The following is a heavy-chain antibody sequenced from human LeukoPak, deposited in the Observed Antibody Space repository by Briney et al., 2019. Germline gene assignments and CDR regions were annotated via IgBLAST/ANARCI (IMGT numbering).Heavy chain of an antibody. D-gene: IGHD3-10*01. CDR2: IYYSGSP. J-gene: IGHJ5*02. V-gene: IGHV4-59*02. CDR3: AREGYGSRSRDNWLDP. CDR1: GGXVSNSY. Sequence: SETLSLTCTVSGGXVSNSYCSWIRQPPGKAPQWIGYIYYSGSPIYNPSLNSRVTISLDTSKNQFSLKLSSVTAADTAVYYCAREGYGSRSRDNWLDPWGQGTLVTVSS.